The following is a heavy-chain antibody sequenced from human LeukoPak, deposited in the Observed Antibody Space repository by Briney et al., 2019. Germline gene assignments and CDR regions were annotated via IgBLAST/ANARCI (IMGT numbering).Heavy chain of an antibody. Sequence: SETLSLTWTVSGGSISSYYWSWIRQPGGKGLEWIGRIFASGSTNSNPSLKSRVTMSVDTSKSQFSLTLSSVTAADTAVYYCARDRGTGYCSSTSCFNWFDPWGQGTLVTVSS. CDR3: ARDRGTGYCSSTSCFNWFDP. D-gene: IGHD2-2*01. J-gene: IGHJ5*02. CDR1: GGSISSYY. V-gene: IGHV4-4*07. CDR2: IFASGST.